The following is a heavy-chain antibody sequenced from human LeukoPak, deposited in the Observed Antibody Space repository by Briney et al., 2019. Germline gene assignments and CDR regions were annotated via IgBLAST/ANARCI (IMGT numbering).Heavy chain of an antibody. CDR3: ARDRSVGATPWYFDY. CDR1: GFTFSSYA. V-gene: IGHV3-30-3*01. Sequence: PGGSLRLSCAASGFTFSSYAMHWVRQAPGEGLEWVAVISYDGSNKYYADSVKGRFTISRDNSKNTLYLQMNSLRAEDTAVYYCARDRSVGATPWYFDYWGQGTLVTVSS. J-gene: IGHJ4*02. CDR2: ISYDGSNK. D-gene: IGHD1-26*01.